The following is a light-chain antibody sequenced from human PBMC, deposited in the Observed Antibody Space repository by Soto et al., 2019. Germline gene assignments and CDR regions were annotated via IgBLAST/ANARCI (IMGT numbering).Light chain of an antibody. Sequence: QSVLTQPASVSGSPGQSITISCTGTSSDVGAYNYVSWYQQHPGKAPKLMIYDVNNRPSGVSDRFSGSKSGNTASLTISGLRAEDEADYYCNSYTTSSSSDVFGTGTKLTVL. CDR1: SSDVGAYNY. V-gene: IGLV2-14*01. CDR3: NSYTTSSSSDV. CDR2: DVN. J-gene: IGLJ1*01.